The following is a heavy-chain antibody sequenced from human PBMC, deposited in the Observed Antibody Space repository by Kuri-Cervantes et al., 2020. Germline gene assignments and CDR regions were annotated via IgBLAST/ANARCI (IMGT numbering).Heavy chain of an antibody. CDR3: AKDRGGYHLLYYYYGMDV. Sequence: GGSLRLSCAASGFTFSSYAMHWVRQAPGKGLEWVAVISYDGSNKYYADSVKGRFTISRDNSKNTLYLQMNSLGAEDTAVYYCAKDRGGYHLLYYYYGMDVWGQGTTVTVSS. V-gene: IGHV3-30*01. CDR2: ISYDGSNK. J-gene: IGHJ6*02. D-gene: IGHD2-15*01. CDR1: GFTFSSYA.